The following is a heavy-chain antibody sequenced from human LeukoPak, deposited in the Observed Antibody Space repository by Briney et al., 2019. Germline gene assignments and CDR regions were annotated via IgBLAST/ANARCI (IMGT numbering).Heavy chain of an antibody. CDR3: AKGGAVSSKSITMIRGTRRYYYYMDV. CDR1: GFTFDDYT. V-gene: IGHV3-43*01. J-gene: IGHJ6*03. CDR2: ISWDGGST. D-gene: IGHD3-10*01. Sequence: PGGSLRLSCAASGFTFDDYTMHWVRQAPGKGLEWVSLISWDGGSTYYADSVKGRFTISRDNSKNTLYLQLNRLRAEDTAVYYCAKGGAVSSKSITMIRGTRRYYYYMDVWGKGTTVTISS.